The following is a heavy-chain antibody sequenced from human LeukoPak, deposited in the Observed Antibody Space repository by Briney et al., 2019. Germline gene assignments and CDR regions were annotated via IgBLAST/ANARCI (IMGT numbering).Heavy chain of an antibody. CDR3: ARDAQQRQLVICNWFDP. D-gene: IGHD6-13*01. Sequence: PPGGSLRLSCAASGFTFSSYGMHWARQAPGKGLEWVAVISYDGSNKYYADSVKGRFTISRDNSKNTLYLQMNSLRAEDTAVYYCARDAQQRQLVICNWFDPWGQGTLVTVSS. V-gene: IGHV3-30*03. J-gene: IGHJ5*02. CDR2: ISYDGSNK. CDR1: GFTFSSYG.